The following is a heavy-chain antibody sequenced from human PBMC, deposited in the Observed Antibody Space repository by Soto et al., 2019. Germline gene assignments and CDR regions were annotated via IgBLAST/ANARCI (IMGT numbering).Heavy chain of an antibody. J-gene: IGHJ6*02. Sequence: PWGSLRLSCAASGFTFSSHGMHWFRQAPGKGLEWVAVIWYDGSNKYYADSAKGRFTISRDNSKNTLYLQMNSLRAEDTAVYYCAREATGYYYYGMDVWGQGTTVTVSS. V-gene: IGHV3-33*01. CDR1: GFTFSSHG. CDR3: AREATGYYYYGMDV. CDR2: IWYDGSNK.